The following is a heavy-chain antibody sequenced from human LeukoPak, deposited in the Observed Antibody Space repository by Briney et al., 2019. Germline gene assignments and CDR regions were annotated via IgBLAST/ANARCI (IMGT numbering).Heavy chain of an antibody. J-gene: IGHJ5*02. CDR3: AKNTSSSPWFDP. CDR2: VYYIGTT. D-gene: IGHD6-6*01. V-gene: IGHV4-61*01. CDR1: GGSVSSGSYY. Sequence: KPSETLSLTCTVSGGSVSSGSYYWSWIRQPPGKGLEWIGNVYYIGTTSYNASLKSRVTISVDASKNQFSLEVTSVTAADTAVYYCAKNTSSSPWFDPWGQGTLVTVSS.